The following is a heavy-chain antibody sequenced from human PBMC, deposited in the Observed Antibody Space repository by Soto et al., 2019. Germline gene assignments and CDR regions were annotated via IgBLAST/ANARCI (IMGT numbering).Heavy chain of an antibody. CDR3: ARAYCGGDCYIAFGY. CDR2: INPNSGGT. D-gene: IGHD2-21*01. J-gene: IGHJ4*02. Sequence: QVQLVQSGAEVKKPGASVKVSCKASGYTFTGYYMHWVRQAPGQGLEWMGWINPNSGGTNYAQKFQGWVTMTRDTSISTAYMELSRLRSDDTAVYYCARAYCGGDCYIAFGYWGQVPLVTVSS. V-gene: IGHV1-2*04. CDR1: GYTFTGYY.